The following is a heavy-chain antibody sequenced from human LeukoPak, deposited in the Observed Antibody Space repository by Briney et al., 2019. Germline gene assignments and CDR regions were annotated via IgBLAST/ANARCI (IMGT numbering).Heavy chain of an antibody. CDR1: GFTFSSYS. J-gene: IGHJ3*02. CDR2: ISSSSGTI. V-gene: IGHV3-48*04. Sequence: GGSLRLSCAASGFTFSSYSMNWVRQAPGKGLEWVSYISSSSGTIYYADSVKGRFTISRDNAKNSLYLQMNSLRAEDTAVYYCARGIYDFWSGYIPDAFDIWGQGTMVTVSS. D-gene: IGHD3-3*01. CDR3: ARGIYDFWSGYIPDAFDI.